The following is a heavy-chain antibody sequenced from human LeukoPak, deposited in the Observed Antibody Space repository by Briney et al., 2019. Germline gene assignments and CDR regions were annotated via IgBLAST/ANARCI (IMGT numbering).Heavy chain of an antibody. V-gene: IGHV1-8*01. D-gene: IGHD6-13*01. CDR2: MNPNSGNT. J-gene: IGHJ4*02. CDR3: ARTDGDSVTYHFDY. CDR1: GYTFTSYD. Sequence: GASVKVSCKASGYTFTSYDINWVRQATGQGLEWMGWMNPNSGNTGYAQKFQGRVTMTRNTSISTAYMELRSLRSDDTAVYYCARTDGDSVTYHFDYWGQGTLVTVSS.